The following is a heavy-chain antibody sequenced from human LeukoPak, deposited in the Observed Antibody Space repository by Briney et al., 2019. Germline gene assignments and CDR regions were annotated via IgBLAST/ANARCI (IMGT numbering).Heavy chain of an antibody. CDR3: ARDGSYYDSGGYDY. D-gene: IGHD3-22*01. V-gene: IGHV3-33*01. CDR2: IWYDGSNK. CDR1: GFTFSSYG. Sequence: SLRLSYAASGFTFSSYGMHWVRQAPGKGLEWVAVIWYDGSNKYYADSVKSRFTISRDNSKNTLYLQMNSLRAEDTAVYYCARDGSYYDSGGYDYWGQGTLVTVSS. J-gene: IGHJ4*02.